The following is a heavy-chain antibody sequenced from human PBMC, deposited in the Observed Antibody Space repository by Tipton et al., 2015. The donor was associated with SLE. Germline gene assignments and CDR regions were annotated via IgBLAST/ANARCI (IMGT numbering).Heavy chain of an antibody. V-gene: IGHV4-4*09. Sequence: TLSLTCTVSGGSISNYFWSWIRQPPGKGLEWIGYIHTTGSTNFNPSLKSRVTIPVDTSKNQFSLKLSSVTAADTAVYYCARAPYSGSYYDYWGQGTLVTVSS. J-gene: IGHJ4*02. CDR2: IHTTGST. D-gene: IGHD1-26*01. CDR3: ARAPYSGSYYDY. CDR1: GGSISNYF.